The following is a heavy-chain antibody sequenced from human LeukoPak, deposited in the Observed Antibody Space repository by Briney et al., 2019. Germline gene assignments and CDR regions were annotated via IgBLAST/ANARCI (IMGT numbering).Heavy chain of an antibody. V-gene: IGHV3-21*01. D-gene: IGHD2-2*02. CDR3: ARDPIYTFDGPEYFQH. J-gene: IGHJ1*01. CDR1: GLTFSSYS. Sequence: GGSLRLSCAASGLTFSSYSMNWVRQAPGKGLEWVSSISSSSSYIYYADSVKGRFTISRDNAKKSLYLQMNILRAEDTAVYYCARDPIYTFDGPEYFQHWGQGTLVTVSS. CDR2: ISSSSSYI.